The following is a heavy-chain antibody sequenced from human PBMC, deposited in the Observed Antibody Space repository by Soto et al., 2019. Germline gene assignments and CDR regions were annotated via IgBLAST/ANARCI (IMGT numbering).Heavy chain of an antibody. CDR2: ISAYNGNT. CDR3: ARFRGISSSSLWFDP. CDR1: GYTFTSYG. Sequence: QVQLVQSGAEVKKPGASVKVSCKASGYTFTSYGISWVRQAPGQGLEWMGWISAYNGNTNYAQKFQGRVTITADESTSTAYMELSSLRSEDTAVYYCARFRGISSSSLWFDPWGQGTLVTVSS. D-gene: IGHD6-6*01. V-gene: IGHV1-18*01. J-gene: IGHJ5*02.